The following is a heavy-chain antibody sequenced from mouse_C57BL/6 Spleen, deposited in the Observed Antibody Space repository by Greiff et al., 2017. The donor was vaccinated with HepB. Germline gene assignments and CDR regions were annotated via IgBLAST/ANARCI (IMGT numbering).Heavy chain of an antibody. D-gene: IGHD1-1*01. CDR2: IDPSDSYT. V-gene: IGHV1-69*01. CDR3: ARAEDYGSLFAY. CDR1: GYTFTSYW. J-gene: IGHJ3*01. Sequence: QVQLKQPGAELVMPGASVKLSCKASGYTFTSYWMHWVKQRPGQGLEWIGEIDPSDSYTNYNQKFKGKSTLTVDKSSSTAYMQLSSLTSEDSAVYYCARAEDYGSLFAYWGQGTLVTVSA.